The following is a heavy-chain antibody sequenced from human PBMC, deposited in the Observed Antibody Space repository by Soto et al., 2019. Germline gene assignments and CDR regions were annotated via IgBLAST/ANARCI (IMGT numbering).Heavy chain of an antibody. CDR2: INVGNGNT. D-gene: IGHD3-22*01. J-gene: IGHJ4*02. CDR1: GYTFTGYY. CDR3: ARGPRGGYYYDSSGYQDY. Sequence: ASVKVSCKASGYTFTGYYMHWVRQAPGQRLEWMGWINVGNGNTKYSQKFQGRVTITRDTSASTAYMELSSLRSEDTAVYYCARGPRGGYYYDSSGYQDYWGQGTLVTVSS. V-gene: IGHV1-3*01.